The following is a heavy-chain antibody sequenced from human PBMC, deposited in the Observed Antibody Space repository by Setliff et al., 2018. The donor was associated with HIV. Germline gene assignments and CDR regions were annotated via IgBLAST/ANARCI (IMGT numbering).Heavy chain of an antibody. J-gene: IGHJ4*02. D-gene: IGHD3-16*01. CDR2: ISAYNGNT. CDR3: AREMPAPEGGFDY. V-gene: IGHV1-18*01. CDR1: GYTFTSYG. Sequence: ASVKVSCKASGYTFTSYGISWVRQAPGQGLEWMGWISAYNGNTNYAQKLQGRVTMTRDTSTSTVYMELSSLRSEDTAVYYCAREMPAPEGGFDYWGQGTLVTVSS.